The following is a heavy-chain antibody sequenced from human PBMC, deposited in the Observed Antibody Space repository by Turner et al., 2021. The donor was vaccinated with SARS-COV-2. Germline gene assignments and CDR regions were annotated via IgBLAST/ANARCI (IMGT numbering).Heavy chain of an antibody. CDR1: GFSFSNYW. CDR3: AKRENGLGV. J-gene: IGHJ6*02. Sequence: EVQLVESGGGLVQPGGSLRLSCAASGFSFSNYWMHWVRQAPGKGLVWFSRINGDGSSTTYADSVKGRFTISRDNANNALYLQMNSLRAEDTAVYYCAKRENGLGVWGQGTTVTVSS. V-gene: IGHV3-74*01. CDR2: INGDGSST.